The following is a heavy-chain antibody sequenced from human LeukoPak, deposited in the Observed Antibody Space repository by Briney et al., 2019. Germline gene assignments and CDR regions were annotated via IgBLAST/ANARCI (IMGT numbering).Heavy chain of an antibody. CDR1: GGTFSSYA. D-gene: IGHD6-19*01. Sequence: SVKVSCKDSGGTFSSYAISWVRQAPGQGFEWMGRIIPILGIANYAQKFQGRVTITADKSTSTAYMELSSLRSEDTAVYYCARDSSGWYYFDYWGQGTLVTVSS. CDR2: IIPILGIA. J-gene: IGHJ4*02. V-gene: IGHV1-69*04. CDR3: ARDSSGWYYFDY.